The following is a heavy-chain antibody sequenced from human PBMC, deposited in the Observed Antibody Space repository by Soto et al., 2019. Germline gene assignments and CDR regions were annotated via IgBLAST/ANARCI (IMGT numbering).Heavy chain of an antibody. J-gene: IGHJ4*02. D-gene: IGHD4-17*01. CDR3: AAGLPLPAN. CDR1: GGTFSSYA. CDR2: IIPIIGII. V-gene: IGHV1-69*04. Sequence: GASVKVSCKASGGTFSSYALSWVRQAPGQGLEWMGRIIPIIGIINYAQKFQERVTITRDMSTSTAYMELSSLRSEDTAVYYCAAGLPLPANWGQGTLVTVSS.